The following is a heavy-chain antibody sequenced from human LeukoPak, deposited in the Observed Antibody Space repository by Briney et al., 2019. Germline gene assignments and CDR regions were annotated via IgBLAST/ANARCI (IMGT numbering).Heavy chain of an antibody. D-gene: IGHD6-6*01. CDR3: ARSSSSSPDYMDV. Sequence: GESLRLSCAASGFTFTTYWMSWVRQAPGKGLEWVANIKQDGTEKYYVDSVKGRFTISRDNAKNSLYLQMNSLRAEDTALYYCARSSSSSPDYMDVWGKGTTVTVSS. V-gene: IGHV3-7*03. J-gene: IGHJ6*03. CDR2: IKQDGTEK. CDR1: GFTFTTYW.